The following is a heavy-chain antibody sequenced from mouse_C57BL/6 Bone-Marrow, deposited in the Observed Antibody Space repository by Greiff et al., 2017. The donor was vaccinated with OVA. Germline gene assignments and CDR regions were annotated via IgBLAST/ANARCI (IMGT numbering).Heavy chain of an antibody. J-gene: IGHJ4*01. V-gene: IGHV1-50*01. CDR1: GYTFTSYW. Sequence: VQLQQPGAELVKPGASVKLSCKASGYTFTSYWMQWVKQRPGQGLEWIGEIDPSDSYTNYNQKFKGKATLTVETSSSTAYMQLSSLTSEDSAVYYCAREGGFPYYYAMDYWGQGTSVTVSS. CDR3: AREGGFPYYYAMDY. CDR2: IDPSDSYT.